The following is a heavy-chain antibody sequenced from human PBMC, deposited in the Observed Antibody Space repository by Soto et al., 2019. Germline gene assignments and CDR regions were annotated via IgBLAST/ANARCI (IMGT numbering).Heavy chain of an antibody. Sequence: SETLSLTCTVSGGSISSGGYYWSWIRQHPGKGLEWIGYIYYSGSTYYNPSLKSRVTISVDTSKNQFSLKLSSVTAADTAVYYCARRYGGNFDYWGQGTLVTVAS. CDR2: IYYSGST. J-gene: IGHJ4*02. CDR1: GGSISSGGYY. CDR3: ARRYGGNFDY. D-gene: IGHD2-15*01. V-gene: IGHV4-31*03.